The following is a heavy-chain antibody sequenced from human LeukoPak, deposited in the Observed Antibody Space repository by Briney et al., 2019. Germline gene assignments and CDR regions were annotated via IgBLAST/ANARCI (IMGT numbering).Heavy chain of an antibody. Sequence: ASVKVSCKASGYTFTSYDINWVRQATGQGLEWMGWINPNSGGTNYAQKFQGRVTMHRDTSISTAYMELSRLRSDDTAVYYCARGGRYCSSTSCFYYFDYWGQGTLVTVSS. CDR1: GYTFTSYD. J-gene: IGHJ4*02. V-gene: IGHV1-2*02. D-gene: IGHD2-2*01. CDR2: INPNSGGT. CDR3: ARGGRYCSSTSCFYYFDY.